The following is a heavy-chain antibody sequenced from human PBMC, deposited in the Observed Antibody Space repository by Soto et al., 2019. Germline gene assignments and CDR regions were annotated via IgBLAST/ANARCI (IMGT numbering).Heavy chain of an antibody. CDR2: INPSGGST. J-gene: IGHJ4*02. V-gene: IGHV1-46*01. CDR1: GYTFTSYY. D-gene: IGHD2-2*02. Sequence: GASVKVSCKASGYTFTSYYMHWVRQAPGQGLEWMGIINPSGGSTSYAQKFQDRVTMTRDTSTSTAYMELSSLRSEDTAVYFCAAHTALDFWGLGTLVTAPQ. CDR3: AAHTALDF.